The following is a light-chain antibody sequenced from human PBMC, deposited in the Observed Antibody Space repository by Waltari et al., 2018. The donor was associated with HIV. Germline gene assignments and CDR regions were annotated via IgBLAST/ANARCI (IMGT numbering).Light chain of an antibody. J-gene: IGLJ1*01. CDR1: SSDVGGYNY. Sequence: QSALTQPASVSGYPGQSITISRTGTSSDVGGYNYVSWFQQHPGKAPQLMIYEVRTRPSGVSNRFSGSKSGNTASLTISGLQAEDEADYYCSSYTSSSTLVFGTGTKVTVL. V-gene: IGLV2-14*01. CDR2: EVR. CDR3: SSYTSSSTLV.